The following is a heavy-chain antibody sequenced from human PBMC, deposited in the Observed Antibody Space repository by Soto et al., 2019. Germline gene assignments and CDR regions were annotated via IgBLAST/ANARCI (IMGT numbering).Heavy chain of an antibody. CDR2: INAAASEK. Sequence: VQMVESGGGVVHPGGSLRLSCAVSEFTFADYAVHWVRQSAGKGLEWVSSINAAASEKYYAYSVRGRFTISRDNSKDSFYLQMNSLRLEDTAMYYCAKAKFYYDSSPYDSWGQGALVTVSS. CDR3: AKAKFYYDSSPYDS. CDR1: EFTFADYA. J-gene: IGHJ4*02. V-gene: IGHV3-43*02. D-gene: IGHD3-22*01.